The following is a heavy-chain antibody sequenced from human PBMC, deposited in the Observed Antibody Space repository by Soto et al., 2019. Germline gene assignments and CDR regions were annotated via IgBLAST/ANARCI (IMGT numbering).Heavy chain of an antibody. CDR2: ISSSSSYI. Sequence: PGGSLRLSCAASGFTFSDYYMSWIRQAPGKGLEWLSYISSSSSYINYADSVKGRFTISRDNAKNSLYLQMNSLRAEDTAVYYCARDSLPPYSSSGYGPFYNWFDPWGQGTLVTVSS. D-gene: IGHD6-13*01. J-gene: IGHJ5*02. V-gene: IGHV3-11*06. CDR1: GFTFSDYY. CDR3: ARDSLPPYSSSGYGPFYNWFDP.